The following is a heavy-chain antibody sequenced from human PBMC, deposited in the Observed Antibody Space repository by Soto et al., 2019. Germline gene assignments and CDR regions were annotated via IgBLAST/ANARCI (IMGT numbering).Heavy chain of an antibody. CDR1: GEGLSGDA. Sequence: SLNRSRKGAGEGLSGDAGGRRSQKNGQGLEWMGGIIPIFGTANYAQKFQGRVTITADESTSTAYMELSSLRSEDTAVYYCASSGSSSAAYYYYGMDIWGQGTTVTVSS. V-gene: IGHV1-69*01. J-gene: IGHJ6*02. D-gene: IGHD3-10*01. CDR3: ASSGSSSAAYYYYGMDI. CDR2: IIPIFGTA.